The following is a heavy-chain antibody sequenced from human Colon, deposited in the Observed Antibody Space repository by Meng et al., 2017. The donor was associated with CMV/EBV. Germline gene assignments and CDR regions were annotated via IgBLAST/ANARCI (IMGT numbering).Heavy chain of an antibody. Sequence: GESLKISCAASGFSFSSYGMSWVRQAPGKGLEWVSSISGSGGSTYCADCVKGRFTISRDNSKNTPYLQMYRLRAEDTAVYYCARDRDPRFSEWTDYYGMDVWGQGTTVTVSS. D-gene: IGHD3-3*01. CDR3: ARDRDPRFSEWTDYYGMDV. V-gene: IGHV3-23*01. CDR2: ISGSGGST. J-gene: IGHJ6*02. CDR1: GFSFSSYG.